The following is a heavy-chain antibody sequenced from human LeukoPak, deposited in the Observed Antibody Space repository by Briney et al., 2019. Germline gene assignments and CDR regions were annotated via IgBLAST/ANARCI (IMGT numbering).Heavy chain of an antibody. Sequence: GGSLRLSCAASGFTFSSYSMNWVRQAPGEGLEWVSYISSSSSTIYYADSVKGRFTISRDNAKNSLYLQMNSLRAEDTAVYYCARAGGYCSSTSCYTAWAFDIWGQGTMVTVSS. CDR1: GFTFSSYS. V-gene: IGHV3-48*01. J-gene: IGHJ3*02. D-gene: IGHD2-2*02. CDR3: ARAGGYCSSTSCYTAWAFDI. CDR2: ISSSSSTI.